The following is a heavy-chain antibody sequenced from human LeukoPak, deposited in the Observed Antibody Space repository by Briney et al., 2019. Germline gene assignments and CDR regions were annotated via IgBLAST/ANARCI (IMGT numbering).Heavy chain of an antibody. CDR2: INPSGGST. Sequence: ASVKVSCKASGYTFTSYYMHWVRQAPGQGLEWMGIINPSGGSTSYAQKLQGRVTMTTDTSTSTAYMELRSLRSDDTAVYYCARSGYCSSTSCYSHIYYYYGMDVWGQGTTVTVSS. CDR3: ARSGYCSSTSCYSHIYYYYGMDV. J-gene: IGHJ6*02. D-gene: IGHD2-2*01. CDR1: GYTFTSYY. V-gene: IGHV1-46*01.